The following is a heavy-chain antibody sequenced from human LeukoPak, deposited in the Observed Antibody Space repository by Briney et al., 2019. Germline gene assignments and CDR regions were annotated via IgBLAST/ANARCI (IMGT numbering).Heavy chain of an antibody. V-gene: IGHV4-38-2*01. D-gene: IGHD2-2*01. CDR2: IYHSGST. CDR1: GYFISSGYY. J-gene: IGHJ4*02. Sequence: SETLSLTCAVSGYFISSGYYWGWIRQPPGKGLEWIGSIYHSGSTYYNLSLKSRVTISVDTSKNQFSLKLSSVTAADTAVYYCARVVVVVPAAINGFDYWGQGTLVTVSS. CDR3: ARVVVVVPAAINGFDY.